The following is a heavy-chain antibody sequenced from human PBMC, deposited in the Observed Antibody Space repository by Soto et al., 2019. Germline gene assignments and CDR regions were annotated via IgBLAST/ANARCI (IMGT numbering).Heavy chain of an antibody. V-gene: IGHV3-48*02. CDR1: GFTFSSYS. CDR3: ARARMVRGVRYGMDV. J-gene: IGHJ6*02. Sequence: GSLRLSCAASGFTFSSYSMNWVRQAPGKGLEWVSYISSSSSTIYYADSVKGRFTISRDNAKNSLYLQMNSLRDEDTAVYYCARARMVRGVRYGMDVWGQGTTVTVSS. D-gene: IGHD3-10*01. CDR2: ISSSSSTI.